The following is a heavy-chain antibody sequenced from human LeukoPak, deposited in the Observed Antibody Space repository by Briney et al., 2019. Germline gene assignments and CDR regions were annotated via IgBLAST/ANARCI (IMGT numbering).Heavy chain of an antibody. V-gene: IGHV3-21*01. J-gene: IGHJ4*02. D-gene: IGHD2-21*02. CDR1: GFTFNSYS. CDR2: ISSSSSYI. Sequence: GGSLRLSCAASGFTFNSYSMNWVRQAPGKGLEWVSSISSSSSYIYYADSVKGRFTISRDNAKNSLYLQMNSLRAEDTAVYYCARDLCGGDCFFDYWGQGTLVTVSS. CDR3: ARDLCGGDCFFDY.